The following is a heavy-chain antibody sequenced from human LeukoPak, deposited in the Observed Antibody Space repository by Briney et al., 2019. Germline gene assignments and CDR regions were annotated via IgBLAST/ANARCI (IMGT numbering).Heavy chain of an antibody. J-gene: IGHJ6*02. CDR2: INPSGGST. CDR3: ARDMLVAANRRPSYVGYYYYGMDV. D-gene: IGHD1-26*01. V-gene: IGHV1-46*01. CDR1: GYTFTSYY. Sequence: ASVKVSCKASGYTFTSYYMHWVRQAPGQGLEWMGIINPSGGSTSYAQKFQGRVTMTRDTSTSTVYMELSSLRSEDTAVYYCARDMLVAANRRPSYVGYYYYGMDVWGQGTTVTVSS.